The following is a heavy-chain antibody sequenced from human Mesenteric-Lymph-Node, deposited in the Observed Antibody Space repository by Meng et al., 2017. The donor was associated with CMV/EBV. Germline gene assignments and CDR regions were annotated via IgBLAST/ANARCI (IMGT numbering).Heavy chain of an antibody. J-gene: IGHJ4*02. CDR1: SITSSRHY. D-gene: IGHD3/OR15-3a*01. Sequence: SITSSRHYWGWIRQSPGKGLEWIGSIYYNGYTYYNPSLKSRVTISVDTSKNQFSLNLTSVTAADTAVYSCARFDFWAAYYTRGFDFWVQGTLVTVSS. CDR2: IYYNGYT. CDR3: ARFDFWAAYYTRGFDF. V-gene: IGHV4-39*01.